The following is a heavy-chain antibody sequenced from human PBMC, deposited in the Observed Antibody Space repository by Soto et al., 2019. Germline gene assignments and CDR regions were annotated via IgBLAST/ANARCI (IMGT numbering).Heavy chain of an antibody. V-gene: IGHV4-30-4*01. CDR3: ARGVYYYYGMDV. Sequence: QVQLQESGPGLVKPSQTLSLTCTVSGGSISSGDYYWSWIRQPPGKGLEWIGYIYYSGSTYNNPSLQNRVTISVDTSKNQCSQKLHSVTAADTAVYYCARGVYYYYGMDVWGQGTTVTVSS. J-gene: IGHJ6*02. CDR1: GGSISSGDYY. CDR2: IYYSGST.